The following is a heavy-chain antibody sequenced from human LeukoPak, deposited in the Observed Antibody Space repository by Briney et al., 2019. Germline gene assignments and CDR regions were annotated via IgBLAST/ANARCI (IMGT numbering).Heavy chain of an antibody. CDR3: ARDQQRFCSGGTCYLGFEY. V-gene: IGHV3-33*01. CDR1: GFTFHNYG. J-gene: IGHJ4*02. D-gene: IGHD2-15*01. Sequence: PGGSLRLSCAASGFTFHNYGMHWVRQAPGKGLEWVALIWYDGSNTYYADSVKGRFTIPRENSNNTLYLQMNRLRAEDTAVYYCARDQQRFCSGGTCYLGFEYWGQGILVTVSS. CDR2: IWYDGSNT.